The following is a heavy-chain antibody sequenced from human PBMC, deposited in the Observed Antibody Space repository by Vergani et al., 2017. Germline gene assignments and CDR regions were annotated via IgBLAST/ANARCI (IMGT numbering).Heavy chain of an antibody. CDR2: ISWNSGSI. Sequence: EVQLVESGGGLVQPGRSLRLSCAASGFTFDDYAMHWVRQAPGKGLEWVSGISWNSGSIGYADSVKGRFTISRDNANNSLYLQMNSLRADDTAVYYCARVPEVVHPFSWCFGPESGFDYWGQGTLVTVSS. CDR3: ARVPEVVHPFSWCFGPESGFDY. CDR1: GFTFDDYA. V-gene: IGHV3-9*01. J-gene: IGHJ4*02. D-gene: IGHD3-3*01.